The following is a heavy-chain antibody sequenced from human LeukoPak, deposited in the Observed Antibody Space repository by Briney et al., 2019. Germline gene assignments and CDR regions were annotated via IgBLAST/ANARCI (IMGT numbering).Heavy chain of an antibody. Sequence: GGSLRLSCAASGFTFSSYSLNWVRQAPGKGLEWVSSISSTSNYRYYADSVKGRFTISRDNAKNSVYLQMNSLRAEDTAVYYCASRNSLFIWGQGTLVTVSS. J-gene: IGHJ4*02. D-gene: IGHD4-23*01. CDR2: ISSTSNYR. CDR3: ASRNSLFI. CDR1: GFTFSSYS. V-gene: IGHV3-21*01.